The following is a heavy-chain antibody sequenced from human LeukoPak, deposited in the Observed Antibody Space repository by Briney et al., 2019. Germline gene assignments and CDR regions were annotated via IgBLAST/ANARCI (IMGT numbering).Heavy chain of an antibody. CDR1: GGTFSSYI. CDR3: ARQGYTNNLGGYFGDKDDGFDL. Sequence: SVKVSCKASGGTFSSYIITWVRQAPGQGLEWMGQIIPMFGTPNYAQKFQDRVTITADESARTAYMKLSRLRFEDTAVYYCARQGYTNNLGGYFGDKDDGFDLWGQGTMVTVSS. CDR2: IIPMFGTP. J-gene: IGHJ3*01. V-gene: IGHV1-69*13. D-gene: IGHD3-9*01.